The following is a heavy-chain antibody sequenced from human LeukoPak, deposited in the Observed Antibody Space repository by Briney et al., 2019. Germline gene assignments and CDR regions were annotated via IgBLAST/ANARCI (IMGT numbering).Heavy chain of an antibody. J-gene: IGHJ4*02. CDR3: ARDLRYCSSSSCYY. D-gene: IGHD2-2*01. V-gene: IGHV3-30-3*01. CDR2: ISYDGSNK. CDR1: GFTFSSYA. Sequence: PGGSLRLSCAASGFTFSSYAMHWVRQAPGKGLEWVAVISYDGSNKYYADSVKGRFTISRDNSKNTLYLQMNSLRAEDTAVYYCARDLRYCSSSSCYYWGQGTLVTVSS.